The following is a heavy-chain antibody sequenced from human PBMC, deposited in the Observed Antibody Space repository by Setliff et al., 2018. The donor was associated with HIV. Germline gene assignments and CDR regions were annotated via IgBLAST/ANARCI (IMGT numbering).Heavy chain of an antibody. J-gene: IGHJ3*02. Sequence: PGESLKISCKGSGYIFSNYWIAWVRQMPGRGLEWMGIINPGDSGVRYSPSFQGQVSISVDKSISTTYLQWSSLKASDTAIYYCARLGAFWSGWYGVDAFDIWGQGTMVTVSS. CDR2: INPGDSGV. D-gene: IGHD6-19*01. CDR1: GYIFSNYW. CDR3: ARLGAFWSGWYGVDAFDI. V-gene: IGHV5-51*01.